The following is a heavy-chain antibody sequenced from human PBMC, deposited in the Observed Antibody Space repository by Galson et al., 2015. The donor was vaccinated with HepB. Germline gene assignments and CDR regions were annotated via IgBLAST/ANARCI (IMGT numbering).Heavy chain of an antibody. CDR2: ISYDGINK. Sequence: SLRLSCAASGFTYSSYAMHWVRQAPGKGLEWVAVISYDGINKKYADSVKGRFTISRDNYKNTLYLQMKSLRAEDTAVYYCAREIQRYYDSSGFDCWGQGTLVTVSS. D-gene: IGHD3-22*01. V-gene: IGHV3-30*04. J-gene: IGHJ4*02. CDR1: GFTYSSYA. CDR3: AREIQRYYDSSGFDC.